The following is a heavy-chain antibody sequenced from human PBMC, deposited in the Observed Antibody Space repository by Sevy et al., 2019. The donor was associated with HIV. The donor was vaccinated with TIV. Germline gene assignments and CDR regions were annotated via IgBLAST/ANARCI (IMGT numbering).Heavy chain of an antibody. Sequence: ASVKVSCKAFGYTFTSYTISWVRQAPGQGLEWMGWINNYNGNTNRAHKVQGRVTLTTDTTSTAYPELRSLRYDDTAVYYCARDTREKSLDYWGQGTVVTVSS. J-gene: IGHJ4*02. CDR2: INNYNGNT. V-gene: IGHV1-18*01. CDR3: ARDTREKSLDY. CDR1: GYTFTSYT.